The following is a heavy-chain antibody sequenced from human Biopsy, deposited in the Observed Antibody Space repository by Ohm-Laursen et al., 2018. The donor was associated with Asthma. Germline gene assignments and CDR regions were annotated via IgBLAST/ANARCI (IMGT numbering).Heavy chain of an antibody. Sequence: GASVKVSCKALGGTFNTYVIGWVRQAPGQGLEWMGGINSVFGTTTYPQKFQDRVTITVDDSTSTVYMELSSLRSEDTAVYYCARKAGSCISRTCYSLDFWGQGTLVTASS. CDR2: INSVFGTT. V-gene: IGHV1-69*13. J-gene: IGHJ4*02. CDR3: ARKAGSCISRTCYSLDF. CDR1: GGTFNTYV. D-gene: IGHD2-2*01.